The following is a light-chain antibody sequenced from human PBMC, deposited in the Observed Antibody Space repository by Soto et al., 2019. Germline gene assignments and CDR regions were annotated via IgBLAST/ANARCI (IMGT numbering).Light chain of an antibody. CDR1: LSVYSS. J-gene: IGKJ5*01. CDR3: HQYNNWPPFT. Sequence: EIVMTQSPATLSVCPGERATLSCRASLSVYSSLAWYQQRPGQAPRLLIYAASIRATGVPARFSGSGSGTEFTLTISSLQSEDSAVYYCHQYNNWPPFTFGQRTRLEIK. V-gene: IGKV3-15*01. CDR2: AAS.